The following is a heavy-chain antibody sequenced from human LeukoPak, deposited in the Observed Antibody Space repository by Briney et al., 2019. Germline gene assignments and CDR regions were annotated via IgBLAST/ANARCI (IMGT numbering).Heavy chain of an antibody. V-gene: IGHV3-48*04. J-gene: IGHJ6*04. CDR1: GFTFSSYS. CDR3: ARDGTPVYSSGWVYMDV. Sequence: GGSLRLSCAASGFTFSSYSMNWVRQAPGKGLEWISYISASGTLTHYADSVGGRFTISRDNAKNSLYLQMHSLRGEDTAVYYCARDGTPVYSSGWVYMDVWGKGTTVTISS. D-gene: IGHD6-25*01. CDR2: ISASGTLT.